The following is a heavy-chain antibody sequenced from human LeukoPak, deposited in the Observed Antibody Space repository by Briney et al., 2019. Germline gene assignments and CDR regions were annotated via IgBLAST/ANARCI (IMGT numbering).Heavy chain of an antibody. CDR1: GHIFTTYY. J-gene: IGHJ5*02. V-gene: IGHV1-46*01. CDR3: VRDGSAAGTTLPGRNWFDP. CDR2: INPSGGSS. Sequence: ASVKVSCKASGHIFTTYYLHWVRQAPGQGLEWMGMINPSGGSSTSAQKFQGRVTMTRDTSTGTVYMELRSLRYDDTAVYYCVRDGSAAGTTLPGRNWFDPWGQGTLVTVSS. D-gene: IGHD1-14*01.